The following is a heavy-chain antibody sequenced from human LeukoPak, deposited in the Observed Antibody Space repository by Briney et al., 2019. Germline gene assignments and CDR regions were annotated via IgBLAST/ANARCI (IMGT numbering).Heavy chain of an antibody. CDR1: GFIFSNYA. D-gene: IGHD1-26*01. V-gene: IGHV3-23*01. CDR2: ISGSGGST. Sequence: GGSLRLSCAASGFIFSNYAMSWVRQAPGKGLEWVSAISGSGGSTYYADSVKGRFTISRDNSKNTLYLQMNSLRAEDTAVYYCAKEEVGIVGATTFDYWGQGTLVTVSS. CDR3: AKEEVGIVGATTFDY. J-gene: IGHJ4*02.